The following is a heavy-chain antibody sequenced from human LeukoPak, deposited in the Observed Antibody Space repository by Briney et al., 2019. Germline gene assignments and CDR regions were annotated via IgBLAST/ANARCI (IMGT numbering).Heavy chain of an antibody. Sequence: GGSLRLSCAASGFTFSSYGMHWVRQAPGKGLEWVAVISYDGSNKYYADSVKGRFTISRDNSKNTLYLQMNSLRAEDTAVYYCAKGKYTSGDRIAVAGTPSGYFQHWGQGTLVTVSS. CDR2: ISYDGSNK. CDR3: AKGKYTSGDRIAVAGTPSGYFQH. D-gene: IGHD6-19*01. CDR1: GFTFSSYG. J-gene: IGHJ1*01. V-gene: IGHV3-30*18.